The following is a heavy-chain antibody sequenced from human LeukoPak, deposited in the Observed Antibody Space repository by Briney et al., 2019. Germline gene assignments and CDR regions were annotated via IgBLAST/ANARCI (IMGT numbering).Heavy chain of an antibody. V-gene: IGHV4-31*03. CDR2: IYNSGST. J-gene: IGHJ4*02. Sequence: PSQTLSLTCTVTGGSISIGGYYWSWIRQHPGKGLEWIGYIYNSGSTYYNPSLKSRVTISADTSKSQFSLKLSSVTAADTAVYYCARGGLGTYYYDSSGYLPPFYFDYWGQGTLVTVSS. D-gene: IGHD3-22*01. CDR3: ARGGLGTYYYDSSGYLPPFYFDY. CDR1: GGSISIGGYY.